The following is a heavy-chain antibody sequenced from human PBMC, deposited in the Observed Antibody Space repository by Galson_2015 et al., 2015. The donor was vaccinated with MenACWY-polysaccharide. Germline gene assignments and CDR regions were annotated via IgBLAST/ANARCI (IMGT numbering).Heavy chain of an antibody. CDR2: INPNSGGT. D-gene: IGHD2-15*01. Sequence: SVKVSCKASGYTFTGYYMHWVRQAPGQGLEWMGRINPNSGGTNYAQKFQGRVTMTRDTSISTAYMELSRLRSDDTAVYYCARQNKYCSGGSCRHANWFDPWGQGTLVTVSS. CDR3: ARQNKYCSGGSCRHANWFDP. V-gene: IGHV1-2*06. J-gene: IGHJ5*02. CDR1: GYTFTGYY.